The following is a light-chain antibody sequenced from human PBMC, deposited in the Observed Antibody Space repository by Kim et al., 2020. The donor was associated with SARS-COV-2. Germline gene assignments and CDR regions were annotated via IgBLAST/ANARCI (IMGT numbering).Light chain of an antibody. Sequence: SPGERATLSCRASQSISNYLAWYQQKPGQAPRLLIYDASNRATGIPARFSGSGSGTDFTLTISSLEPEEFAVYYCQQRVNWPPLTFGGGTKVDIK. J-gene: IGKJ4*01. CDR1: QSISNY. CDR3: QQRVNWPPLT. V-gene: IGKV3-11*01. CDR2: DAS.